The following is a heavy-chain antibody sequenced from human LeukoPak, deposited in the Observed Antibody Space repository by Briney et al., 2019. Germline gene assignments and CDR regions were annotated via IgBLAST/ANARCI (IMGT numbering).Heavy chain of an antibody. CDR3: ATVAGHAFSF. CDR2: IYSDGSGT. Sequence: PGGSLRLSCAASGSTFSTAWMHWVRQAPGKGLVWVSRIYSDGSGTTYADSVKGRFTISRDNAKNKLYLQMNSLRAEDTAVYYCATVAGHAFSFWGQGTMVTVSS. V-gene: IGHV3-74*01. J-gene: IGHJ3*01. CDR1: GSTFSTAW.